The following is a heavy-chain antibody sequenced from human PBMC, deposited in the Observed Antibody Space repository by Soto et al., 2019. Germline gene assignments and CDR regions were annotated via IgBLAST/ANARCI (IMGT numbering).Heavy chain of an antibody. J-gene: IGHJ6*02. CDR2: ISYDGSDK. CDR3: VKDRVPGAYGNYYGMDV. V-gene: IGHV3-30*18. D-gene: IGHD5-12*01. Sequence: GGSLRLSCRVSGFTFNNSGMHWVRRAPGKGLEWMAVISYDGSDKYYADSEKGRVIISRDNSKNTLNLEMNSLRAEDTAIYYCVKDRVPGAYGNYYGMDVCGQGTTVTVSS. CDR1: GFTFNNSG.